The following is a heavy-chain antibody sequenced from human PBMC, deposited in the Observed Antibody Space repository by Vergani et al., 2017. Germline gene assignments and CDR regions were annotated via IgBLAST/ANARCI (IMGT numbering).Heavy chain of an antibody. Sequence: VQLVESGGGVVQPGRSLRLSCAASGFTFSSYDLHWVRQATGKGLELVSAIGTAGDTYYPGSVKGRFTISRENAKNSLYLQMNSLRAGDTAVYYCARAYPYYGSGSYYRPGYYYYGMDVWGQGTTVTVSS. V-gene: IGHV3-13*01. CDR2: IGTAGDT. D-gene: IGHD3-10*01. J-gene: IGHJ6*02. CDR3: ARAYPYYGSGSYYRPGYYYYGMDV. CDR1: GFTFSSYD.